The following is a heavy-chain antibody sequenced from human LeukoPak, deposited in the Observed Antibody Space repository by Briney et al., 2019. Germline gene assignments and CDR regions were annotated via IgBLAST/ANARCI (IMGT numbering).Heavy chain of an antibody. D-gene: IGHD2-15*01. CDR1: GGSFSGYY. J-gene: IGHJ5*02. V-gene: IGHV4-34*01. CDR3: TGRVVVAARNWFDP. Sequence: SETLSLTCAVYGGSFSGYYWSWIRQPPGKGREWIGEINHSGSTNYHPSLKSRVTISVDTSKNQFSLKLSSVTAADTAVYYCTGRVVVAARNWFDPWGQGTLVTVSS. CDR2: INHSGST.